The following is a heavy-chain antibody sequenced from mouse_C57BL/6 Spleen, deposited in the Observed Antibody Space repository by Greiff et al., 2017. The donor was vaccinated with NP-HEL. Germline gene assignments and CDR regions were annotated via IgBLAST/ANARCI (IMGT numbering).Heavy chain of an antibody. V-gene: IGHV5-17*01. CDR2: ISSGSSTI. D-gene: IGHD1-1*01. CDR1: GFTFSDYG. Sequence: VQLQQSGGGLVKPGGSLKLSCAASGFTFSDYGMHWVRQAPEKGLEWVAYISSGSSTIYYADTVKGRFTISRDNAKNTLFLQMTSLRSEDTAMYYCARRPFYYGSSYDWYFDVWGTGTTVTVSS. CDR3: ARRPFYYGSSYDWYFDV. J-gene: IGHJ1*03.